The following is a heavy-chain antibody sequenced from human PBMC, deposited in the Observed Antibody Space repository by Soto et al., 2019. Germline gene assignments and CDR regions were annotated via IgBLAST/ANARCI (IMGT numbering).Heavy chain of an antibody. Sequence: PGGSLRLSCAASGFTFSSYWMHWFRQAPGKGLVWVSRINSDGSSTSYADSVKGRFTISRDNAKNTLYLQMNSLRAEDTAVYYCVKSSSSYWYFDLWGRGTLVTVSS. CDR3: VKSSSSYWYFDL. CDR2: INSDGSST. D-gene: IGHD1-26*01. J-gene: IGHJ2*01. CDR1: GFTFSSYW. V-gene: IGHV3-74*01.